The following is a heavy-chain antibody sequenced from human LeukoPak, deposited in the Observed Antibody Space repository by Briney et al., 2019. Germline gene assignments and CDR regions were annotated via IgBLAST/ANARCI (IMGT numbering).Heavy chain of an antibody. J-gene: IGHJ6*02. D-gene: IGHD4-17*01. CDR2: IIPILGIA. CDR3: ARDGDYGDYGGYYYGMDV. CDR1: GGTFSSYA. Sequence: GASVKVSCKASGGTFSSYAISWVRQAPGQGLEWMGRIIPILGIANYAQKFQGRVTITADKSTSTAYMELRSLRSDDTAVYYCARDGDYGDYGGYYYGMDVWGQGTTVTVSS. V-gene: IGHV1-69*04.